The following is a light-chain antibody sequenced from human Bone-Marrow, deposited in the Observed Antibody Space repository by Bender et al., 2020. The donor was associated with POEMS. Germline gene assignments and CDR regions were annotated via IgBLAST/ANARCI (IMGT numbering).Light chain of an antibody. J-gene: IGLJ1*01. CDR2: DDS. CDR1: NIGRKT. CDR3: SSYAGSNNFI. Sequence: SHVLAQPPSVSVAPGQTARITCGGNNIGRKTVHWYQQKAGQAPLLVVHDDSDRPSGIPDRFSGSKSGNTASLTVSGLQAEDEADYYCSSYAGSNNFIFGTGTKVTVL. V-gene: IGLV3-21*02.